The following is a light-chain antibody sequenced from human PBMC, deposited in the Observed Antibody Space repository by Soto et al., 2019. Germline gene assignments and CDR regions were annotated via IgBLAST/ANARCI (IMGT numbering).Light chain of an antibody. CDR2: EVN. CDR3: SSYAGSYTLYV. V-gene: IGLV2-8*01. J-gene: IGLJ1*01. CDR1: SSDVGGYNY. Sequence: QSALTQPPSASGSPGQSVTISCTGTSSDVGGYNYVFWYQQHPGKAPKLIISEVNKRPSGVPDRFSGSKSGNTASLTVSGLQADDEADYYCSSYAGSYTLYVFGTGTKVTVL.